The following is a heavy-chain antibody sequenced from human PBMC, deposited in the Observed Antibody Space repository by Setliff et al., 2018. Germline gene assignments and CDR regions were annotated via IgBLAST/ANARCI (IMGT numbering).Heavy chain of an antibody. J-gene: IGHJ6*02. Sequence: ASVKVSCKSSGFTFTDYGITWVRQVPGQGLEWMGWINNYNFNTQYAQKFQGRVTVTTDTSTTIAYMELRSLRADDTAIYFCAKEPAVSLTEAVRRTYYDYAMDAWGQGTTVTVSS. CDR3: AKEPAVSLTEAVRRTYYDYAMDA. V-gene: IGHV1-18*01. CDR1: GFTFTDYG. D-gene: IGHD3-9*01. CDR2: INNYNFNT.